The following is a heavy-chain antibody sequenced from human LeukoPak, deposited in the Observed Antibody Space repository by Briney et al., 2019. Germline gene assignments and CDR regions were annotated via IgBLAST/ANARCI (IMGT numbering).Heavy chain of an antibody. CDR2: IKSKTDGGTT. V-gene: IGHV3-15*01. J-gene: IGHJ4*02. D-gene: IGHD2-21*02. CDR1: GVTFCNAR. CDR3: TTCLDGAVTAVYPFDN. Sequence: PGGSLRLSCVASGVTFCNARMNSGCQAPGKGLEWVGRIKSKTDGGTTDYAAPVKGRITISRDDTTTDMHLQMHSLKTWATSVYYCTTCLDGAVTAVYPFDNWGQGTLVTVSS.